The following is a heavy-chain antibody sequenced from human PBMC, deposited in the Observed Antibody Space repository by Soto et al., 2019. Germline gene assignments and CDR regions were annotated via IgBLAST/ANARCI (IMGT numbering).Heavy chain of an antibody. CDR1: GYTFSRYV. CDR2: INAGNGNT. Sequence: ASVKVSCKASGYTFSRYVMHWVRQAPGQGLEWMGWINAGNGNTKCSQRFQGRVTLTSDTPASTAYMEVSSLRSEDTAVYYCTTWFGELFSPNFYDMDVWGQGTTVTVSS. D-gene: IGHD3-10*01. V-gene: IGHV1-3*01. J-gene: IGHJ6*02. CDR3: TTWFGELFSPNFYDMDV.